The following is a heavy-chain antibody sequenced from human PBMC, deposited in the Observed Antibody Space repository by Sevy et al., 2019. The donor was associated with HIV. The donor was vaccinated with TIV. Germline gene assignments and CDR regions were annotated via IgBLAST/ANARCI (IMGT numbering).Heavy chain of an antibody. V-gene: IGHV1-69*10. Sequence: ASVKVSCKASEGSFSRHAISWVRQTPGQGLEWLGGVNTILGRTTYAQTVQGRYTFKAGESTCTAYMDLCSLRSEDTAVYYCASSLGEGALDSGYDIQFYYWGQGTLVTVSS. CDR1: EGSFSRHA. D-gene: IGHD5-12*01. CDR2: VNTILGRT. CDR3: ASSLGEGALDSGYDIQFYY. J-gene: IGHJ4*02.